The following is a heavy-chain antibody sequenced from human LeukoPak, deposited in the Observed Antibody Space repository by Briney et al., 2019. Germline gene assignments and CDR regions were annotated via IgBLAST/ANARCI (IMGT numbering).Heavy chain of an antibody. CDR2: IYYSGST. D-gene: IGHD2-2*01. CDR3: ARTRVYCSSTSCYPSHFDP. V-gene: IGHV4-59*01. CDR1: GGSISSYY. Sequence: SETLSLTCTVSGGSISSYYWSWIRQPPGKGPEWIGYIYYSGSTNYNPSLKSRVTISVDTSKNQFSLKLSSVTAADTAVYYCARTRVYCSSTSCYPSHFDPWGQGTLVTVSS. J-gene: IGHJ5*02.